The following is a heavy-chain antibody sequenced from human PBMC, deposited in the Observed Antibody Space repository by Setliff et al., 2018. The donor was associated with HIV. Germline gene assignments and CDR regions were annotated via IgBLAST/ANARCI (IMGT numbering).Heavy chain of an antibody. CDR3: ARSRLHYYDSSGYYPSYFDY. CDR1: SYSISSGYY. CDR2: INHSGST. V-gene: IGHV4-34*01. J-gene: IGHJ4*02. Sequence: PSETLSLTCAVSSYSISSGYYWSWIRQPPGKGLEWFGEINHSGSTNYNPSLKSRVTISVDTSKNQFSLKLSSATAADTAVYYCARSRLHYYDSSGYYPSYFDYWGQGTLGTVSS. D-gene: IGHD3-22*01.